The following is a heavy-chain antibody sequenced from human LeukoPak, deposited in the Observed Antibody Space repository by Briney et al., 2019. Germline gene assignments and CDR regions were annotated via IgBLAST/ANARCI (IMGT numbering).Heavy chain of an antibody. Sequence: ASETLSLTCTVSGGSVSSGSYYWSWIRQPPGKGLEWIGEINHSGSTNYNPSLKSRVTISVDTSKNQFSLKLSSVTAADTAVYYCARGLGFLEWLGKAYYFDYWGQGTLVTVSS. V-gene: IGHV4-39*07. D-gene: IGHD3-3*01. CDR1: GGSVSSGSYY. J-gene: IGHJ4*02. CDR2: INHSGST. CDR3: ARGLGFLEWLGKAYYFDY.